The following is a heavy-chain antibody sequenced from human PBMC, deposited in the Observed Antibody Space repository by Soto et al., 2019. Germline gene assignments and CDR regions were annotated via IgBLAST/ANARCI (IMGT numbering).Heavy chain of an antibody. V-gene: IGHV2-26*01. J-gene: IGHJ4*02. D-gene: IGHD3-16*02. CDR1: GFSLSNARMG. Sequence: QVTLKESGPVLVKPTETLTLTCTVSGFSLSNARMGVSWIRQPPGKALEWLAHIFSNDEKSYSTSLKSRLTISKDTSKSQVVLTMTNMDPVDTATYYCARIQWTYDYIWGSYRYDDYWGQGTLVTVSS. CDR2: IFSNDEK. CDR3: ARIQWTYDYIWGSYRYDDY.